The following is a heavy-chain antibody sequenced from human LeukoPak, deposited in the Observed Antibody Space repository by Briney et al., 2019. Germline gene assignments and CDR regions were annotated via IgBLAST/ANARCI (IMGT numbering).Heavy chain of an antibody. CDR2: ISYDGSNK. CDR3: ARDQFPYDSSGYYSL. D-gene: IGHD3-22*01. V-gene: IGHV3-30*04. Sequence: GGSLRLSCAASGFTFSSYAMHWVRQAPGKGLEWVAVISYDGSNKYYADSVKGRFTISRDNSKNTLYLQMNSLRAEDTAVYYCARDQFPYDSSGYYSLWGQGTLVTVSS. CDR1: GFTFSSYA. J-gene: IGHJ4*02.